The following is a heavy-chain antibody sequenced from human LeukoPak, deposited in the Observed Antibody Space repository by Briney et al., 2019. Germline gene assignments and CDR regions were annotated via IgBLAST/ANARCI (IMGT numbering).Heavy chain of an antibody. J-gene: IGHJ5*02. CDR1: GGTFNNSA. D-gene: IGHD5-12*01. V-gene: IGHV1-69*05. Sequence: GASVKVSCKTSGGTFNNSAISWVRQARGQGLEWLGGIMPLFGTAGYAQKFQGRVTITKDESTRTVYLELTSLTSDDTAVYYCARDVHGGYGSGWFDPWGQGTLVSVSS. CDR3: ARDVHGGYGSGWFDP. CDR2: IMPLFGTA.